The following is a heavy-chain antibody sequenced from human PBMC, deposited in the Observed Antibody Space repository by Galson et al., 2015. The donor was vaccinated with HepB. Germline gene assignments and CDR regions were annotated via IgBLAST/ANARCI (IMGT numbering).Heavy chain of an antibody. J-gene: IGHJ4*02. CDR2: ISSSYVYI. D-gene: IGHD3-3*01. Sequence: SLRLSCAASGFTFSDYNMIWVRQAPGKGLEWVSSISSSYVYIFYGDSVKGRFTISRDNAKNSLYLQMNSLRAEDTAIYYCVRVARLLRSNPLDYWGQGTLVTVSS. CDR3: VRVARLLRSNPLDY. V-gene: IGHV3-21*01. CDR1: GFTFSDYN.